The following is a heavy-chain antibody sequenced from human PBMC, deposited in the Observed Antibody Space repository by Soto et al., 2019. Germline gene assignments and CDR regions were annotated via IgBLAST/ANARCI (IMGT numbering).Heavy chain of an antibody. J-gene: IGHJ6*02. CDR3: AREGYSNYYYYGMDV. D-gene: IGHD4-4*01. V-gene: IGHV3-48*03. Sequence: GVSQILSYGAAGGKFSSYERNWIRTEPGKGLEWVSYISSSGSTIYYADSVKGRFTISRDNAKNSLYLQMNSLRAEDTAVYYCAREGYSNYYYYGMDVWGQGTTVTVYS. CDR2: ISSSGSTI. CDR1: GGKFSSYE.